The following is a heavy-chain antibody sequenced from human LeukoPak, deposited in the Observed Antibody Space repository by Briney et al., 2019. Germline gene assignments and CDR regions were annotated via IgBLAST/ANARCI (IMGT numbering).Heavy chain of an antibody. J-gene: IGHJ5*02. CDR1: VFTFSGYW. V-gene: IGHV3-74*01. Sequence: VGSLRLSCAVFTFSGYWMHWVRQAPGKRLVWVSRINSDGSTTYYADFMKGRFTVSRDNAKNILYLQMNSLRAEDTAVYYCVSGDAAPGGQGTLVTVSS. CDR3: VSGDAAP. D-gene: IGHD2-21*01. CDR2: INSDGSTT.